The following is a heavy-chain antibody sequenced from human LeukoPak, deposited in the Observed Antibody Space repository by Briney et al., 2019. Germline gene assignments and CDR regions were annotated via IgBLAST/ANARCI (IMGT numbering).Heavy chain of an antibody. J-gene: IGHJ5*02. V-gene: IGHV4-34*01. CDR3: ARARSSSWYFP. D-gene: IGHD6-13*01. CDR1: GGSISSYY. CDR2: INHSGST. Sequence: SETLSLTCTVSGGSISSYYWSWIRQPPGKGLEWIGEINHSGSTNYNPSLKSRVTISVDTSKNQFSLKLSSVTAADTAVYYCARARSSSWYFPWGQGTLVTVSS.